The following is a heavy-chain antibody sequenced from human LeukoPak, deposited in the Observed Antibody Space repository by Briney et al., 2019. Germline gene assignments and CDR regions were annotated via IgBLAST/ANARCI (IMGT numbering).Heavy chain of an antibody. V-gene: IGHV1-58*02. CDR1: GFTFSNSA. Sequence: RASVKVSCKASGFTFSNSAIQWVRQARGQRLEWIGWIGVAGGNTNYAQTLQGRITITRDMSTSTAYMELTSLRSDDTAVYYCAAETYGGSTDCCTFDFWGPGTPVTVSS. J-gene: IGHJ3*01. D-gene: IGHD4-23*01. CDR2: IGVAGGNT. CDR3: AAETYGGSTDCCTFDF.